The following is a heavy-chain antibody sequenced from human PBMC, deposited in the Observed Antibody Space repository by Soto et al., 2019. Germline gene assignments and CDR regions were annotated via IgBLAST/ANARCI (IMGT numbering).Heavy chain of an antibody. V-gene: IGHV4-34*01. CDR1: GGSFSGYF. CDR2: INHSGST. Sequence: SETLSLTCTISGGSFSGYFWSWIRQPPGQGLEWIGEINHSGSTNYNPSLKSRITISVDTSRNQFSLKLRSVTAADTAVYYCATASDLFSPHVVCRYLIAFPTQRTTDP. D-gene: IGHD2-8*01. CDR3: ATASDLFSPHVVCRYLIAFPTQRTTDP. J-gene: IGHJ5*02.